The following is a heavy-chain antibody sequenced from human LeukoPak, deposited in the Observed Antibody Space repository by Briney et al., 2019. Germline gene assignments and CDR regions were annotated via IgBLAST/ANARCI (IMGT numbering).Heavy chain of an antibody. CDR1: GFTFSSYG. CDR2: ISGSGGST. J-gene: IGHJ4*02. CDR3: AKDGIAAAEIDY. V-gene: IGHV3-23*01. D-gene: IGHD6-13*01. Sequence: GGSLRLSCAASGFTFSSYGMSWVRRAPGKGLEWVSAISGSGGSTYYADSVKGRFTISRDNSKNTLYLQMNSLRAEDTAVYYCAKDGIAAAEIDYWGQGTLVTASS.